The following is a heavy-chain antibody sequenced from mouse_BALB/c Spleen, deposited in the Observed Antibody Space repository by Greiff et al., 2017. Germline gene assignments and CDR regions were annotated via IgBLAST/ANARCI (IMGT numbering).Heavy chain of an antibody. D-gene: IGHD2-14*01. V-gene: IGHV1-80*01. CDR2: IYPGDGDT. J-gene: IGHJ3*01. CDR3: ARREVRRGAWFAY. Sequence: VQLQQSGAELVRPGSSVKISCKASGYAFSSYWMNWVKQRPGQGLEWIGQIYPGDGDTNYNGKFKGKATLTADKSSSTAYMQLSSLTSEDSAVYFCARREVRRGAWFAYWGQGTLVTVSA. CDR1: GYAFSSYW.